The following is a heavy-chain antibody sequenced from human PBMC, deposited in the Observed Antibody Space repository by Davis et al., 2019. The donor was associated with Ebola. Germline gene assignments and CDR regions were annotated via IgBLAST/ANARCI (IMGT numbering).Heavy chain of an antibody. V-gene: IGHV1-18*01. J-gene: IGHJ4*02. D-gene: IGHD1-26*01. CDR2: ISAYNGNT. CDR1: GYTFTSYG. CDR3: ARAPFRVGATYPIDY. Sequence: AASVKVSCKASGYTFTSYGISWVRQAPGQGLEWMGWISAYNGNTNYAQKLQGRVTMTTDTSTSTAYMELRRLRSDDTAVYYCARAPFRVGATYPIDYWGQGTLVTVSS.